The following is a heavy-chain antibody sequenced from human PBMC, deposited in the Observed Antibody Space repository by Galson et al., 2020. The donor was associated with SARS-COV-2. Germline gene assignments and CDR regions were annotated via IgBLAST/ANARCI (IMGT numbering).Heavy chain of an antibody. CDR1: GFIFSNAW. Sequence: GESLKISCAASGFIFSNAWMSWVCQAPGKGLEWVGRIKSKTDGGTTDYAAPVKGRFTISKDESKNKLYLQMNSLETEDTAVYYCTTLYSGSYPGALNIWGQGTMVTVSS. D-gene: IGHD1-26*01. V-gene: IGHV3-15*01. CDR2: IKSKTDGGTT. CDR3: TTLYSGSYPGALNI. J-gene: IGHJ3*02.